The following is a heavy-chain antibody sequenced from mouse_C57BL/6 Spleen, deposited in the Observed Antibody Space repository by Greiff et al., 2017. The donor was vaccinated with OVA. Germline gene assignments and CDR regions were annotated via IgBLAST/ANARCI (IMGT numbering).Heavy chain of an antibody. CDR3: ARAPDGFAY. Sequence: ESGPGLVKPSQSLSLTCSVTGYSITSGYYWNWIRQFPGKKLEWMGYISYDGSNNYNPSLKNRISITRDTSKNQFFLKLNSVTTEDTATYYCARAPDGFAYWGQGTLVTVSA. CDR1: GYSITSGYY. D-gene: IGHD1-2*01. V-gene: IGHV3-6*01. CDR2: ISYDGSN. J-gene: IGHJ3*01.